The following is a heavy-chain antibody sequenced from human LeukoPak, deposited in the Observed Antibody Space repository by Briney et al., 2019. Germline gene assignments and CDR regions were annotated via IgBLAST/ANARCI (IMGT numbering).Heavy chain of an antibody. CDR1: GGSVSSGSYC. CDR2: IYYSGNT. D-gene: IGHD1-7*01. J-gene: IGHJ6*02. Sequence: SETLSLTCTVSGGSVSSGSYCWSWIRQPPGKGLEWIGYIYYSGNTNYNPSLKTRVTISVDTSKNQFSLRLSSVTAADTAVYYCAREELLTYYYGLDVWGQGTTVTVSS. CDR3: AREELLTYYYGLDV. V-gene: IGHV4-61*01.